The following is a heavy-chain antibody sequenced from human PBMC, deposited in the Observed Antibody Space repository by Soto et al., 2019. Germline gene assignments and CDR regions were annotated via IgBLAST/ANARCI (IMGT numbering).Heavy chain of an antibody. CDR2: ISYDGSNK. V-gene: IGHV3-30-3*01. CDR3: ARELEAWFDP. Sequence: ESGGGVVQPGRSLRLSCAASGFTFSSYAIHWVRQAPGKGLEWVAVISYDGSNKYYADSVKGRFTVSRDNSKNTVYLQMNSLRVEDTAVYYCARELEAWFDPWGQGTLVTVSS. J-gene: IGHJ5*02. CDR1: GFTFSSYA.